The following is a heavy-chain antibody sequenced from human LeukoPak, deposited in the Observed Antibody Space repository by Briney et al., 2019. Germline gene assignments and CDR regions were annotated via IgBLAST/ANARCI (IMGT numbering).Heavy chain of an antibody. CDR1: GYTFTNDN. D-gene: IGHD3-9*01. V-gene: IGHV1-8*01. CDR2: MNPNNGNT. J-gene: IGHJ4*02. CDR3: ARFEGYDFLTGYAYYFDH. Sequence: ASVKVSCKASGYTFTNDNINWVRQATGQGLEWMGWMNPNNGNTGFAQKFQGRVTLTRNTSISTAYMELSSLRSEDTAVYYCARFEGYDFLTGYAYYFDHWGQGTLVTVSS.